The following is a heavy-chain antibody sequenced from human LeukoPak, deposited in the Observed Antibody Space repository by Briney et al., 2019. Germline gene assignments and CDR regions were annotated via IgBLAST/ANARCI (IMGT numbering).Heavy chain of an antibody. CDR2: ISGSGGST. D-gene: IGHD7-27*01. CDR3: AKEAADNWGPYDAFDI. CDR1: GFTFSSYA. Sequence: GGSLSLSCAASGFTFSSYAMSWVRQAPGKGLEWVSAISGSGGSTYYADSVKGRFTISRDNSKNTLYLQMNSLRAEDTAVYYCAKEAADNWGPYDAFDIWGQGTMVTVSS. J-gene: IGHJ3*02. V-gene: IGHV3-23*01.